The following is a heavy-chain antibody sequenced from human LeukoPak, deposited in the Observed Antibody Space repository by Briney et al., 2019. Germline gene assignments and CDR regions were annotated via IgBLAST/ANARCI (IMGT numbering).Heavy chain of an antibody. V-gene: IGHV4-59*01. CDR3: AREPGGTDGGDWFDP. J-gene: IGHJ5*02. D-gene: IGHD1-26*01. CDR2: IYYSGST. Sequence: KPSETLSLTCTVSGGSISSYYWSWIRQPPGKGLEWIGYIYYSGSTNYNPSLKSRVTISVDTSKNQFSLKLSSVTAADTAVYYCAREPGGTDGGDWFDPWGQGTLVTVSS. CDR1: GGSISSYY.